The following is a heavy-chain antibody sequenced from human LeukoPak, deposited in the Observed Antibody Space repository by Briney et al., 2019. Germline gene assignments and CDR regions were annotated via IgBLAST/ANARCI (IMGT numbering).Heavy chain of an antibody. V-gene: IGHV3-7*01. CDR3: AREIVVVPVAINYYYYMDV. CDR2: INQDGSEK. CDR1: EFTFSSYW. J-gene: IGHJ6*03. Sequence: PGGSLRLSCAASEFTFSSYWMSWIRQAPGKGLEWVANINQDGSEKYYVDSVKGRFTISRDNAKNSLSLQMNSLRAEDTAVYYCAREIVVVPVAINYYYYMDVWGKGTTVTISS. D-gene: IGHD2-2*02.